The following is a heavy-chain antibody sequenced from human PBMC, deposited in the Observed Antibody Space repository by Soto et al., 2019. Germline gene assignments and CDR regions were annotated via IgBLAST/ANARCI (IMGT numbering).Heavy chain of an antibody. Sequence: SVKDSCKASGGTFSSYAISWVRQAPGQGLEWMGGIIPIFGTANYAQKFQGRVTITADESTSTAYMELSSLRSEDTAVYYCATPQEGYCSGGSCGLDYWGQGTLVTVSS. CDR3: ATPQEGYCSGGSCGLDY. J-gene: IGHJ4*02. CDR1: GGTFSSYA. D-gene: IGHD2-15*01. CDR2: IIPIFGTA. V-gene: IGHV1-69*13.